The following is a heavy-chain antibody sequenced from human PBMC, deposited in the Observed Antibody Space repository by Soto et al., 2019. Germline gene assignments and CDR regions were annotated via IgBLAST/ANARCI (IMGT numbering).Heavy chain of an antibody. Sequence: EVQLVESGGGLVQPGGSLRLSCVDSGFTFSRYWMSWVRQAPVKGLEWVGNIKQDGSEENYVDSVKGRFTISRDNAKNSIYLQMNSLRAEDTAVYYCARIEASGRGWDVWGQGTTVVVSS. V-gene: IGHV3-7*01. CDR2: IKQDGSEE. J-gene: IGHJ6*02. D-gene: IGHD3-10*01. CDR1: GFTFSRYW. CDR3: ARIEASGRGWDV.